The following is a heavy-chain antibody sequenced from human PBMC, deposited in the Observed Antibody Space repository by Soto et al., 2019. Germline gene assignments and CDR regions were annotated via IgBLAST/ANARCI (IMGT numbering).Heavy chain of an antibody. CDR1: GFTFSSYW. CDR2: INSDGSST. V-gene: IGHV3-74*01. Sequence: GGSLRLSCAASGFTFSSYWMHWVRQAPGKGLVWVSRINSDGSSTSYADSVKGRFTISRDNAKNTLYLQMNSLRAEDTAVYYCARNIGGKEATGNTGFDHWGQGTPVTVSS. D-gene: IGHD1-1*01. CDR3: ARNIGGKEATGNTGFDH. J-gene: IGHJ4*02.